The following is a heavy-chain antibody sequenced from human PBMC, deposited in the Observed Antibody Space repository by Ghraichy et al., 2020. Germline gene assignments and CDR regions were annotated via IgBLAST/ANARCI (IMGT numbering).Heavy chain of an antibody. CDR3: VKDEDGSSLGWYFDL. CDR2: ISSNGGST. V-gene: IGHV3-64D*06. D-gene: IGHD6-13*01. Sequence: GSLRLSCSASGFTFSSYAMHWVRQAPGKGLEYVSAISSNGGSTYFADSVKGRFTISRDNSKNTLYLQMSRLRAEDTAVYYCVKDEDGSSLGWYFDLWGRGTLVTVSS. CDR1: GFTFSSYA. J-gene: IGHJ2*01.